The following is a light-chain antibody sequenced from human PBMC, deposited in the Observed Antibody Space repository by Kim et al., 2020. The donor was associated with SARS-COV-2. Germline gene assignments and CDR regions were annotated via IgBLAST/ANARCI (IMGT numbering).Light chain of an antibody. V-gene: IGLV3-25*03. CDR1: ALPKHY. CDR3: QSVDSIGTYVV. Sequence: SYELTQPPSVSVSPGQTARITCSGDALPKHYAYWYQQKPGQAPVLVIYKDTERPSGIPERFSGSSSGTTVTLTISGVQAEDEADYYCQSVDSIGTYVVFGGGTQLTVL. J-gene: IGLJ2*01. CDR2: KDT.